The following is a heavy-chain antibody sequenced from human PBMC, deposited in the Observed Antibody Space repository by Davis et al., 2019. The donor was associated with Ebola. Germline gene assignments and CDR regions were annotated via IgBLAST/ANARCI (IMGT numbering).Heavy chain of an antibody. V-gene: IGHV3-23*01. Sequence: PGGSLRLSCAASGFTFSSYAMSWVRQAPGKGLEWVSAISGSGGSIYYADSVKGRFTISRDNAKNSLYLQMNSLRAEDTAVYYCASRMTSGVFWGGKAFFDYWGQGTLVTVSS. CDR3: ASRMTSGVFWGGKAFFDY. J-gene: IGHJ4*02. D-gene: IGHD3-16*01. CDR1: GFTFSSYA. CDR2: ISGSGGSI.